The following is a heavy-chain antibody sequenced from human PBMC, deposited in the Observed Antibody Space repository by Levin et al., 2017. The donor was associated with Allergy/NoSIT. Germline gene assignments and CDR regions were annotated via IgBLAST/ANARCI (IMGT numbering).Heavy chain of an antibody. CDR1: GFTFSSYG. J-gene: IGHJ5*02. Sequence: TGGSLRLSCAASGFTFSSYGMHWVRQAPGKGLEWVAVIWYDGSNKYYADSVKGRFTISRDNSKNTLYLQMNSLRAEDTAVYYCASSGSGWTGGGDWFDPWGQGTLVTVSS. CDR3: ASSGSGWTGGGDWFDP. CDR2: IWYDGSNK. D-gene: IGHD6-19*01. V-gene: IGHV3-33*01.